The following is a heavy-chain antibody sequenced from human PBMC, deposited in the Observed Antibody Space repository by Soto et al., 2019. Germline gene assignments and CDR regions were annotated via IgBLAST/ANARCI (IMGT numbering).Heavy chain of an antibody. D-gene: IGHD3-22*01. V-gene: IGHV1-2*02. Sequence: ASVKDSCKASGYTFTGYYMHWVRQAPGQGLEWMGCINPNSGGTNYAQKFQGRFTMTRDTSISTAYMELSRLRSDDTAVYCCARDRYDSTAATDYWGQGTLVTVSS. J-gene: IGHJ4*02. CDR3: ARDRYDSTAATDY. CDR2: INPNSGGT. CDR1: GYTFTGYY.